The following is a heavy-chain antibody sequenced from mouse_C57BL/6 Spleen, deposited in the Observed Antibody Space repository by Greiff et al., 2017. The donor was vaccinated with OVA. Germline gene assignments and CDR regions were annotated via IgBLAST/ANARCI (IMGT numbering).Heavy chain of an antibody. J-gene: IGHJ2*01. CDR1: GFTFSSYG. CDR3: ARHRDDYYYFDY. D-gene: IGHD2-4*01. Sequence: QVVESGGDLVKPGGSLKLSCAASGFTFSSYGMSWVRQTPDKRLEWVATISSGGSYTYYPDSVKGRFTISRDNAKNTLYLQMSSLKSEDTAMYYCARHRDDYYYFDYWGQGTTLTVSS. V-gene: IGHV5-6*01. CDR2: ISSGGSYT.